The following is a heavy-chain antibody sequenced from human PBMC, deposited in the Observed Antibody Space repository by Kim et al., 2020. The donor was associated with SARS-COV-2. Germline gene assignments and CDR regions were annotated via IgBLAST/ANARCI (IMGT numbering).Heavy chain of an antibody. CDR1: GGSISSYY. D-gene: IGHD3-16*01. CDR3: ARGDLRKHYYYYYGMDV. CDR2: IYYSGST. J-gene: IGHJ6*02. V-gene: IGHV4-59*13. Sequence: SETLSLTCTVSGGSISSYYWSWIRQPPGKGLEWIGYIYYSGSTNYNPSLKSRVTISVDTSKNQFSLKLSSVTAADTAVYYCARGDLRKHYYYYYGMDVWGQGTTVTVSS.